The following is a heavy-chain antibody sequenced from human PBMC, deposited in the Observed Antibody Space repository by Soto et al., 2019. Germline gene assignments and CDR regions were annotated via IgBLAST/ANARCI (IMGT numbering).Heavy chain of an antibody. D-gene: IGHD3-10*01. J-gene: IGHJ3*02. CDR2: ISYDGRNK. V-gene: IGHV3-30-3*01. CDR1: GFNFSSYA. CDR3: ARPWGELLIIKGLRPAAFDI. Sequence: QVQLVESGGGVVQPGWSLRLSCAASGFNFSSYAMHWGRQAPGKGLEWVAGISYDGRNKYYADSVKGRFTIYRDNSKNTLYLHMNSLRAEDTAVYYCARPWGELLIIKGLRPAAFDIWGQGTMVTVSS.